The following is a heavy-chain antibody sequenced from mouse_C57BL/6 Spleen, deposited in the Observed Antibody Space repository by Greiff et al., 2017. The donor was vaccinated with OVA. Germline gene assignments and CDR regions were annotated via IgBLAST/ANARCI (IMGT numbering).Heavy chain of an antibody. V-gene: IGHV1-26*01. CDR1: GYTFTDYY. J-gene: IGHJ1*03. CDR2: INPNNGGT. D-gene: IGHD1-1*01. Sequence: EVQLQQSGPELVKPGASVKISCKASGYTFTDYYMNWVKQSHGKSLEWIGDINPNNGGTSYNQKFKGKATLTVDKSSSTAYMELRSLTSEDSAVYYCARDKIRYPLWYFDVWGTGTTVTVSS. CDR3: ARDKIRYPLWYFDV.